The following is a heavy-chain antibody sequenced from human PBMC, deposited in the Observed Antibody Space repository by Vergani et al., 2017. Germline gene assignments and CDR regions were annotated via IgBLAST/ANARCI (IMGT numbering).Heavy chain of an antibody. CDR2: IYYSGST. CDR3: ARDSGIVVVVGWFDP. V-gene: IGHV4-39*07. CDR1: GGSISSSSYY. Sequence: QLQLQESGPGLVKPSETLSLTCTVSGGSISSSSYYWGWIRQPPGKGLEWIGSIYYSGSTYYNPSLKSRVTIAVDTSKNQFSLRLSSVTAADTAVYYCARDSGIVVVVGWFDPWGQGTLVTVSS. D-gene: IGHD2-15*01. J-gene: IGHJ5*02.